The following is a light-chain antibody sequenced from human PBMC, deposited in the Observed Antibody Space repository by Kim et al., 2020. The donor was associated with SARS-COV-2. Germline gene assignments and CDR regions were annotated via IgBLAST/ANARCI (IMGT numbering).Light chain of an antibody. V-gene: IGKV3-20*01. CDR2: DTF. CDR1: QSLANNK. Sequence: IVLTQSPGTLSLSPGERATLSCRASQSLANNKLAWYQQKPGQPPRILIYDTFNRPAGVPDRFSGSGSGTDYTLTISRLEPEDFVVYYCQQYSGSPLTFGGGTKREI. CDR3: QQYSGSPLT. J-gene: IGKJ4*01.